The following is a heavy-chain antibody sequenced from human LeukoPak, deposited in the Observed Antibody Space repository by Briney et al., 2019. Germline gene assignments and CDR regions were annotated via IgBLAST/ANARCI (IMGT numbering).Heavy chain of an antibody. V-gene: IGHV3-33*05. J-gene: IGHJ4*02. D-gene: IGHD5-18*01. CDR1: GFTFSNYA. CDR2: IQYDGTNK. CDR3: VKEGYSYGDDF. Sequence: GRSLRLSCAASGFTFSNYAMHWVRQAPGKGLEWVAVIQYDGTNKYYADSVKGRFTISGDNSKSTVYLQVNNLRGEDTAVYYCVKEGYSYGDDFWGQGTLVIVSS.